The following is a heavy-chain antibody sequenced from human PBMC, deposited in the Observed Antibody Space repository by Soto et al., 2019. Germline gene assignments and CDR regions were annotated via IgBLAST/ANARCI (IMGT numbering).Heavy chain of an antibody. CDR2: ISGSDGKT. D-gene: IGHD3-3*01. V-gene: IGHV3-23*01. CDR1: GFSFGSYA. J-gene: IGHJ4*02. CDR3: ARWSYLDY. Sequence: GGSLRLSCAASGFSFGSYALSWVRQAPGKGLGWVSTISGSDGKTFYADSVKGRFSISRDTSQSTLYLQMNSLRADETAMYYCARWSYLDYWGQGTRVT.